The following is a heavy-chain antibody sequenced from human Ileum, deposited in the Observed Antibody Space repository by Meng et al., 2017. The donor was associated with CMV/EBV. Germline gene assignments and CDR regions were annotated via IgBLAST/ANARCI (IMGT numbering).Heavy chain of an antibody. CDR3: ARVTSGTYYTHYYYGMDV. V-gene: IGHV3-7*04. CDR2: IKQDGSEK. CDR1: GFTFSSYW. J-gene: IGHJ6*02. Sequence: LKISCAASGFTFSSYWMSWVRQAPGKGLEWVANIKQDGSEKYYVDSVKGRFTISRDNAKNSLYLQMNSLRAEDSAVYYCARVTSGTYYTHYYYGMDVWGQGTTVTVSS. D-gene: IGHD1-26*01.